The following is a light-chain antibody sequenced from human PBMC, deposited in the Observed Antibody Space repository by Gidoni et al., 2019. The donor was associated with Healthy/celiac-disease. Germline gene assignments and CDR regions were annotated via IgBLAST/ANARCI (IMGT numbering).Light chain of an antibody. CDR1: QDISNY. J-gene: IGKJ2*01. Sequence: DIQMNQSPSSLSASVGDRVTITCQASQDISNYLNWYQQKPGKATKLLIYDASKLETGVPSRFSGSGSGPDFTFTISSLQPEDISTYYYQQYGNLPAFGQGTKLEIK. V-gene: IGKV1-33*01. CDR2: DAS. CDR3: QQYGNLPA.